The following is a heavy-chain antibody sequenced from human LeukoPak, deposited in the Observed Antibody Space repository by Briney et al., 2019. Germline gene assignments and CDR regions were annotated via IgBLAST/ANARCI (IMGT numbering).Heavy chain of an antibody. D-gene: IGHD3-10*02. V-gene: IGHV3-48*03. CDR2: ISSSGSTI. CDR3: AELGITMIGGV. CDR1: GFTVSSND. J-gene: IGHJ6*04. Sequence: GGSLRLSCAASGFTVSSNDMNWVRQAPGKGLEWVSYISSSGSTIYYADSVKGRFTISRDNAKNSLYLQMNSLRAEDTAVYYCAELGITMIGGVWGKGTTVTISS.